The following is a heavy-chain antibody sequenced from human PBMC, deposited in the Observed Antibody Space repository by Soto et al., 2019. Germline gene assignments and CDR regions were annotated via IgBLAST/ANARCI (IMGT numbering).Heavy chain of an antibody. CDR2: SNHSGST. CDR1: GGSFSGYY. CDR3: ARGRVKVIAAWGY. Sequence: QVQLQQWGAGLLKPSETLSLTCAVYGGSFSGYYWSWIRQPPGKGLEWIGESNHSGSTNYNPSLKRRVTSSVDTSKNQCSLKLRSVTAADTAVYYCARGRVKVIAAWGYWGQGTLVTGAS. J-gene: IGHJ4*02. V-gene: IGHV4-34*01. D-gene: IGHD6-13*01.